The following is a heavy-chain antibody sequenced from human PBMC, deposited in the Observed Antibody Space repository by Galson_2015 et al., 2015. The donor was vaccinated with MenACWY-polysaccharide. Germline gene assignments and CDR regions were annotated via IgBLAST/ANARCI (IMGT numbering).Heavy chain of an antibody. V-gene: IGHV3-30-3*01. D-gene: IGHD3-22*01. CDR3: AKGFTPYDTSSGLDY. CDR1: GFTFTDYA. J-gene: IGHJ4*02. Sequence: SLRLSCATSGFTFTDYAMLWVRQAPGKGLEWVAVISYESANKFYVESVQGRFTISRDNSKNTVYLQMNSLRPEDTAIYYCAKGFTPYDTSSGLDYWGQGTLVTVSS. CDR2: ISYESANK.